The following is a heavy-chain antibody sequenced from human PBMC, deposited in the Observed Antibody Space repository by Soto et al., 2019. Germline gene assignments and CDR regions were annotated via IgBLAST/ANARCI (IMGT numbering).Heavy chain of an antibody. CDR1: GGTFVRHV. Sequence: QVQLVQSGAEMKKPESSVKVSCKTSGGTFVRHVISWVRQAPGQGPEWMGKINPLSGIPNYAQKFQDRVTFTADTDSSTAYLELSRLRSDDTAVYYCATPACAATWCSPSPNLDHWGQGTLVTVSS. V-gene: IGHV1-69*09. CDR2: INPLSGIP. J-gene: IGHJ4*02. D-gene: IGHD2-2*01. CDR3: ATPACAATWCSPSPNLDH.